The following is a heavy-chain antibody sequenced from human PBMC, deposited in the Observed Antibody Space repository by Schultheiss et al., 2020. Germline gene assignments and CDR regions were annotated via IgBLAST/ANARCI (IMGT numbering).Heavy chain of an antibody. CDR1: GFTFDDYA. CDR3: ATDAPPPYRYGMDV. Sequence: GGSLRLSCAGSGFTFDDYAMHWVRQAPGKGLEWVSGISWNSGSIGYADSVKGRFTISRDNAKNTLYLQMNSLRAEDTAVYYCATDAPPPYRYGMDVWGQGATVNGYS. CDR2: ISWNSGSI. V-gene: IGHV3-9*01. J-gene: IGHJ6*02. D-gene: IGHD3-16*02.